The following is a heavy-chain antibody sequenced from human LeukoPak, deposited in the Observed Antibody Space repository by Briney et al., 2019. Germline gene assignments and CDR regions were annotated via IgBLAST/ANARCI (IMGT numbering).Heavy chain of an antibody. J-gene: IGHJ4*02. Sequence: SETLSLTCTVSGGSISSYYWSWIRQPPGKGLEWIGYIYYSGSTNYNPSLKSRVTISVDTSKNQFSLKLSSVTAADTAVYYCARLALIGSSWYYFDYWGQGTLVTVSS. CDR2: IYYSGST. D-gene: IGHD6-13*01. CDR3: ARLALIGSSWYYFDY. CDR1: GGSISSYY. V-gene: IGHV4-59*08.